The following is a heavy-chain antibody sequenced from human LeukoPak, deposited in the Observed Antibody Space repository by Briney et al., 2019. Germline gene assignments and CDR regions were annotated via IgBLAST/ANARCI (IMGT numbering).Heavy chain of an antibody. V-gene: IGHV3-23*01. CDR2: ISGSGGST. D-gene: IGHD6-13*01. Sequence: PGGSLRLSCVASGFTFSSYAMSWVRQAPGKGLEWVSAISGSGGSTYYADSVKGRFTISRDNSKNTLYLQMNSLRAEDTAVYYCAKDKGYSSSWYFDYWGQGTLVTVSS. J-gene: IGHJ4*02. CDR1: GFTFSSYA. CDR3: AKDKGYSSSWYFDY.